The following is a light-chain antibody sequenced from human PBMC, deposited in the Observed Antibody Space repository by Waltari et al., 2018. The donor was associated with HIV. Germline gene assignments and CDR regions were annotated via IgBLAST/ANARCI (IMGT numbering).Light chain of an antibody. CDR2: AAS. J-gene: IGKJ4*01. CDR1: QNISND. Sequence: IQVTQTPSSLSASAGARGVIPCRASQNISNDLNWYQQKSRKAPKLLSYAASNLQSRVPSRVSCSGSGTEFTLTLRSLQTENFATYYCQQSYGTPLTVGGGTK. CDR3: QQSYGTPLT. V-gene: IGKV1-39*01.